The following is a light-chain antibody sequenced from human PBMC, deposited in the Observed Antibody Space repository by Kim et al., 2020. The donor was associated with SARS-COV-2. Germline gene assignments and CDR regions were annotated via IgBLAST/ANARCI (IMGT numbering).Light chain of an antibody. V-gene: IGLV3-1*01. Sequence: SYELTQPPSVSVSPGQTASITCSGDKLGDKYACWYQQKPGQSPVLVIYQDSKRPSGIPERFSGSNSGNTATLTISGTQAMDEADYYCQARDSSTVVGGGT. CDR3: QARDSSTV. CDR2: QDS. CDR1: KLGDKY. J-gene: IGLJ2*01.